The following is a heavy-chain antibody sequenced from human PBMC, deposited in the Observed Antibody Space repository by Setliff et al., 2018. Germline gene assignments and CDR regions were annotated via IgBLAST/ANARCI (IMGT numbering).Heavy chain of an antibody. V-gene: IGHV4-34*01. CDR2: INYDGST. D-gene: IGHD3-10*01. CDR3: ARVESGSSGSSLNY. CDR1: GGSFSGYY. J-gene: IGHJ4*02. Sequence: SETLSLTCAVYGGSFSGYYWTWIRQPPGKGLEWIAEINYDGSTNFNPSLKSRVNISVDTSKSQFSLKMTSVTAADTAVYYCARVESGSSGSSLNYWGQRNLVTVSS.